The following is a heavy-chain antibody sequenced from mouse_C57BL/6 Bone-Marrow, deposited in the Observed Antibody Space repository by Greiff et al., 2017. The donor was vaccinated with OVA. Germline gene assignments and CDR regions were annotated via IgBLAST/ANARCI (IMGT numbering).Heavy chain of an antibody. J-gene: IGHJ4*01. CDR2: IDPSDSYT. Sequence: QVQLQQPGAELVRPGTSVKLSCKASGYTFTSYWMHWVKQGPGQGLEWIGVIDPSDSYTNYNQKFKGKATLTVDTSSSTAYMQLSSLTSEDSAVYYCARVPPRRGYAMDYWGQGTSVTVSS. CDR1: GYTFTSYW. CDR3: ARVPPRRGYAMDY. V-gene: IGHV1-59*01.